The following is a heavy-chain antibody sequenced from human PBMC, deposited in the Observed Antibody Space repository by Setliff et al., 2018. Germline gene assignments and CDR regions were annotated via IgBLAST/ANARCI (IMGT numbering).Heavy chain of an antibody. CDR2: IYYSGIT. Sequence: SETLSLTCNVSGGSISSGGYYWSWIRQHPGKGLEWIGYIYYSGITYYNPSLKSRVTISIDTSKNQFSLKLSSVTAADTAVYYCARHNLHGTATTFAFDIWGQGTMVTVSS. D-gene: IGHD2-21*02. J-gene: IGHJ3*02. CDR3: ARHNLHGTATTFAFDI. CDR1: GGSISSGGYY. V-gene: IGHV4-31*03.